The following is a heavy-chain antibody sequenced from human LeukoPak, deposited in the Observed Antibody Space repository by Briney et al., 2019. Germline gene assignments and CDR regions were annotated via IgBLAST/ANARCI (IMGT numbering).Heavy chain of an antibody. V-gene: IGHV1-69*04. CDR1: GGTFSSYA. Sequence: ASVKVSCKASGGTFSSYAISWMRQAPGQGLEWMGRIIPILGIANYAQKFQGRVTITADKSTSTAYMELSSLRSEDTAVYYCARDLPGYYYDSSGPIFDYWGQGTLVTVSS. CDR2: IIPILGIA. CDR3: ARDLPGYYYDSSGPIFDY. D-gene: IGHD3-22*01. J-gene: IGHJ4*02.